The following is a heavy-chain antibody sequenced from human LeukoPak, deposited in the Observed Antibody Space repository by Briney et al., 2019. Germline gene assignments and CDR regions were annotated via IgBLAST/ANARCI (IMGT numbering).Heavy chain of an antibody. CDR1: GFTFSNYA. CDR2: ISGSGTNI. J-gene: IGHJ4*02. Sequence: GGSLRLSCAASGFTFSNYAMSWVRQAPGKGLEWVSAISGSGTNIFYADSSVKGRFTISRDNSKNTLYLQMNSLRAEDTAVYYCAKDRGPYGDYYFDYWGQGTLVTVSS. CDR3: AKDRGPYGDYYFDY. D-gene: IGHD4-17*01. V-gene: IGHV3-23*01.